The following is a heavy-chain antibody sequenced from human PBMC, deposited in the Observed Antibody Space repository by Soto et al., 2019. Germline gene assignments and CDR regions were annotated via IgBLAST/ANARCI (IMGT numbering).Heavy chain of an antibody. V-gene: IGHV4-31*03. J-gene: IGHJ5*02. CDR1: GGSISSGGYY. Sequence: PSETLSLTCTVSGGSISSGGYYWSWIRQHPGKGLEWIGYIYYSGSTYYNPSLKSRVTISVDTSKNQFSLKLSSVTAADTAVYYCACSGGSYENWFDPWGQGTLVTVSS. CDR3: ACSGGSYENWFDP. D-gene: IGHD2-15*01. CDR2: IYYSGST.